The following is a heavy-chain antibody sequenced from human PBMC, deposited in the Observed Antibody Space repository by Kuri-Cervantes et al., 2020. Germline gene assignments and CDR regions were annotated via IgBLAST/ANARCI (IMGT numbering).Heavy chain of an antibody. CDR3: ARRMVVAATRWFDP. Sequence: ESLKISCAASGFTFSNAWMSWVRQAPGKGLEWIGSIYHSGSTYYNPSLKSRVTISVDTSKNQFSLKLSSVTAADTAVYYCARRMVVAATRWFDPWGQGTLVTVSS. V-gene: IGHV4-38-2*01. D-gene: IGHD2-15*01. J-gene: IGHJ5*02. CDR2: IYHSGST. CDR1: GFTFSNAW.